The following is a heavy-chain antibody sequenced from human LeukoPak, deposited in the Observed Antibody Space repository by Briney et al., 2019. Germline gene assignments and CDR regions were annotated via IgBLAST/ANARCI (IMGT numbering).Heavy chain of an antibody. Sequence: PGRSLRLSCVVSGFTFSSYGMHWVRQAPGKGLEWVAVIWYDGRKNYYADSVEGRFTISRDNSKNTLYLQMSSLRAEDTALYYCARDRSARHLEYWGQGTLVTVSS. D-gene: IGHD6-6*01. V-gene: IGHV3-33*01. CDR2: IWYDGRKN. J-gene: IGHJ4*02. CDR1: GFTFSSYG. CDR3: ARDRSARHLEY.